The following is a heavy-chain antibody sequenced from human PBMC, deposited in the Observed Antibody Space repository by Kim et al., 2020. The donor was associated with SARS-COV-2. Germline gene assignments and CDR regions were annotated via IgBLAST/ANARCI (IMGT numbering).Heavy chain of an antibody. CDR3: ARDGPYYDILTGYYNVIIFDY. J-gene: IGHJ4*02. D-gene: IGHD3-9*01. Sequence: GGSLRLSCAASGFTFSSYEMNWVRQAPGKGLEWVSYISSSGSTIYYADSVKGRFTISRDNAKNSLYLQMNSLRAEDTAVYYCARDGPYYDILTGYYNVIIFDYWGQGTLVTVSS. CDR1: GFTFSSYE. CDR2: ISSSGSTI. V-gene: IGHV3-48*03.